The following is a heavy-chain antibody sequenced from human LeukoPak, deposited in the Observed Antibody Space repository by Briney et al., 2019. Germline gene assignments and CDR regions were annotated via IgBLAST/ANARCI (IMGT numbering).Heavy chain of an antibody. D-gene: IGHD1-26*01. CDR1: GFTFSSYG. Sequence: PGGSLRLSCAASGFTFSSYGMHWVRQAPGKGLEWVAVISYDGSNKYYADSVKGRFTISRDNAKNSLYLQMNSLRAEDTAVYYCARVAGVGAYDYWGQGTLVTVSS. V-gene: IGHV3-30*03. CDR2: ISYDGSNK. CDR3: ARVAGVGAYDY. J-gene: IGHJ4*02.